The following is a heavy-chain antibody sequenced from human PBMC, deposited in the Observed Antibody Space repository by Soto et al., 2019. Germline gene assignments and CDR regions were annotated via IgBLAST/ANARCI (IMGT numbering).Heavy chain of an antibody. D-gene: IGHD1-26*01. CDR1: MDSVSNNRAT. V-gene: IGHV6-1*01. CDR3: ARDPPDFNSGFDF. CDR2: TYYRSKWIS. J-gene: IGHJ4*02. Sequence: PSQTLSLTCAISMDSVSNNRATWNCSIHSPSGGLEWLGRTYYRSKWISDYAMSVKGRISINPDTPKNLVSLHLNFVTPEDTAVYYCARDPPDFNSGFDFWGQGTPVTVSS.